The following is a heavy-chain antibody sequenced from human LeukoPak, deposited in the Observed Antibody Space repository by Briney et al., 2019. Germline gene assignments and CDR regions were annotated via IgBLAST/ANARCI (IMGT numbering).Heavy chain of an antibody. Sequence: SETLSLTCAVYGGSFSYYYWSWIRQPPGKGLEWIGEINQSGSTNYNPSLKSRVTISLDTSKNQFSLKLSSVTAADTAVYYCAREKQLVVSWFDPWGQGTLVTVSS. CDR3: AREKQLVVSWFDP. CDR1: GGSFSYYY. D-gene: IGHD6-13*01. CDR2: INQSGST. V-gene: IGHV4-34*01. J-gene: IGHJ5*02.